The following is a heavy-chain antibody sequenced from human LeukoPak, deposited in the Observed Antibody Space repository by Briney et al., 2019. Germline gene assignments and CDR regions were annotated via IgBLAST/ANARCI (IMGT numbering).Heavy chain of an antibody. CDR3: ARDYYGSGDY. V-gene: IGHV3-30-3*01. CDR2: ISYDGSNK. J-gene: IGHJ4*02. CDR1: GVTLSNYA. Sequence: GGSLRLSCVASGVTLSNYAMSWARQAPGKGLEWVAVISYDGSNKYYADSVKGRFTISRDNSKNTLYLQMNSLRAEDTAVYYCARDYYGSGDYWGQGTLVTVSS. D-gene: IGHD3-10*01.